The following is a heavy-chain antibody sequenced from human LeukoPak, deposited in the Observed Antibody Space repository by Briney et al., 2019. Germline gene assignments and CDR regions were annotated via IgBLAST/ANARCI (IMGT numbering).Heavy chain of an antibody. CDR1: GGSFSGYY. Sequence: SETLSLTCAVYGGSFSGYYWSWIRQPPGKGLEWIGEINHSGSTNYNPSLKSRVTISVDTSKNQFSLKLSSVTAADTAVYYCARGFYYDFWSGYFRYPYAFDIWGQGTMVTVSS. V-gene: IGHV4-34*01. J-gene: IGHJ3*02. CDR2: INHSGST. CDR3: ARGFYYDFWSGYFRYPYAFDI. D-gene: IGHD3-3*01.